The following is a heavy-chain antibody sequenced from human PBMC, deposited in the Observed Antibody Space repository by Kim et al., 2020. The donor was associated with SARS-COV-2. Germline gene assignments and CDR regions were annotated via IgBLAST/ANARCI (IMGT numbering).Heavy chain of an antibody. Sequence: GGSLRLSCAASGLTFSSYAMNWVRQAPGRRLEWVSTIGGSGGSTFYSGSVKGRFTISRDDSKNTLYLQMNSLRAEDTAVYYCATALSSSTYSGMDVWGQG. CDR3: ATALSSSTYSGMDV. CDR1: GLTFSSYA. D-gene: IGHD6-13*01. J-gene: IGHJ6*02. V-gene: IGHV3-23*01. CDR2: IGGSGGST.